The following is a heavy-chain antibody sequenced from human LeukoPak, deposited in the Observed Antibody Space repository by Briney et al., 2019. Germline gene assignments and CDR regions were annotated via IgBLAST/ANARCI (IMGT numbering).Heavy chain of an antibody. D-gene: IGHD2-15*01. J-gene: IGHJ4*02. CDR3: AKDVGMIGYCSGGSCYAIDY. CDR2: ISYGGSNK. V-gene: IGHV3-30*18. Sequence: GGSLRLSCAASGFTFSSYGMHWVRQAPGKGLEWVAVISYGGSNKFYADSVKGRFTISRDNSKNTLYLQMNSLRAEDAAVYYCAKDVGMIGYCSGGSCYAIDYWGQGTLVTVSS. CDR1: GFTFSSYG.